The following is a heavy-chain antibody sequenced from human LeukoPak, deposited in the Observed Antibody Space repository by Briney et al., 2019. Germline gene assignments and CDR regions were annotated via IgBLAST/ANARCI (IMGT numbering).Heavy chain of an antibody. CDR2: ISAYNGNT. CDR1: GYTFNSYG. CDR3: ARDQGYSSSLYYFDY. D-gene: IGHD6-13*01. V-gene: IGHV1-18*01. J-gene: IGHJ4*02. Sequence: ASVKVSCKASGYTFNSYGISWVRQAPGQGLEWMGWISAYNGNTNYAQKLQGRVTTTTDTSTSTAYMELRSLRSDDTAVYYCARDQGYSSSLYYFDYWGQGTLVTVSS.